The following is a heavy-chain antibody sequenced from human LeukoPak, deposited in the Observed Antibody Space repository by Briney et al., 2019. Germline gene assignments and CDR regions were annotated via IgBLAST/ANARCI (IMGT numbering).Heavy chain of an antibody. CDR1: GFTFSSYG. V-gene: IGHV3-30*18. D-gene: IGHD6-19*01. Sequence: GRSLRLSCAASGFTFSSYGMHWVRQAPGKGLEWVAVISYDGSNKYYADSVKGRFTISRDNSKNTLYLQMNSLRAEDTGVYYCDKEGIAVAGTTGTEGWFDPWGQGTLVTVSS. CDR2: ISYDGSNK. CDR3: DKEGIAVAGTTGTEGWFDP. J-gene: IGHJ5*02.